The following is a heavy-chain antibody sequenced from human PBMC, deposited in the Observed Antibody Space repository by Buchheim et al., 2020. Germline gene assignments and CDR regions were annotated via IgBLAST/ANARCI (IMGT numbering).Heavy chain of an antibody. D-gene: IGHD5-12*01. V-gene: IGHV3-23*04. CDR2: IRGDGGNT. CDR1: GFMFSNYA. CDR3: AKSEYSDLYYSYYLDV. J-gene: IGHJ6*03. Sequence: VQLVESGGGVVQPGRSLRLSCAASGFMFSNYAMTWVHQAPGKGLEWVSAIRGDGGNTYYADSVKGRFTISRDNSQNTLYLQMGSLRAEDTGIYYCAKSEYSDLYYSYYLDVWGKGTT.